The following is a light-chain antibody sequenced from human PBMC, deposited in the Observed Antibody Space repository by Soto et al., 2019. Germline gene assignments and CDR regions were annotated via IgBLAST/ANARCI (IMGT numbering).Light chain of an antibody. J-gene: IGKJ3*01. CDR1: QFIISSY. CDR3: QQYGSSPLT. CDR2: GAS. Sequence: EIVLTQSPGTLSLSPGERATLSCRASQFIISSYLAWFQQKPGQAPRLLIYGASSRATGIPDRFSGSGSGTDFTLTISRLESEDFAVYYCQQYGSSPLTFGPGTKVDIK. V-gene: IGKV3-20*01.